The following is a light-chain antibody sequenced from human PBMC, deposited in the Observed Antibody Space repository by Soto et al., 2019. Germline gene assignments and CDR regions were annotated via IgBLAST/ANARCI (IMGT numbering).Light chain of an antibody. CDR1: SSDVGGYNY. Sequence: QSVLTQPASVSGSPGQSITISCTGTSSDVGGYNYVSWYQQHPGKAPKLMIYDVSNRPSGVSNRFSGSKSGNTASLTISGLHAEDEADYYGSSYTSSSTLDVFGTGTKVTVL. CDR2: DVS. V-gene: IGLV2-14*01. J-gene: IGLJ1*01. CDR3: SSYTSSSTLDV.